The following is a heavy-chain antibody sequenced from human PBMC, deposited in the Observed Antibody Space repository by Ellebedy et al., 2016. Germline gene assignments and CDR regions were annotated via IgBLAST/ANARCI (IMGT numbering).Heavy chain of an antibody. CDR2: ISTSGST. J-gene: IGHJ5*02. V-gene: IGHV4-61*02. CDR3: ARGWRGNWFDP. D-gene: IGHD2-15*01. CDR1: GGSISSSSYY. Sequence: SETLSLTXNVSGGSISSSSYYWGWIRQPAGKGPEWIGRISTSGSTIYNPSLKSRVTMSVDTSKNQFSLKLSSVTAADTAVYYCARGWRGNWFDPWGQGTLVTVSS.